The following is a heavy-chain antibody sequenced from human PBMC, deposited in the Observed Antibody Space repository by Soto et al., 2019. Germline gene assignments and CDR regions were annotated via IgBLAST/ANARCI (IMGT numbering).Heavy chain of an antibody. CDR3: AKGYGDYGYYGMDV. CDR1: GFTFSTYA. Sequence: PGGSLRLSCAPSGFTFSTYAMSWVRQAPGKGLAWVSIISGSGNTYYADSVKGRFTISRDNSKNTLYLQMNSLRAEDTAVYYCAKGYGDYGYYGMDVWGQGTTVTVSS. CDR2: ISGSGNT. D-gene: IGHD4-17*01. J-gene: IGHJ6*02. V-gene: IGHV3-23*01.